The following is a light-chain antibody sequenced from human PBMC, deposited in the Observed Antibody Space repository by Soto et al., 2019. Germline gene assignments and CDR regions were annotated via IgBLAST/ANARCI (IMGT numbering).Light chain of an antibody. J-gene: IGKJ1*01. CDR1: QSISSY. Sequence: DIQMTQSPSSLSASVGYRVTITCRASQSISSYLNWYQQKPEKAPKLLIYKESILETGVPSRFSGSGSGTEFSLIITSLQPDDFATYYCQQYSLYPRKFGQGTKVDIK. V-gene: IGKV1-5*03. CDR3: QQYSLYPRK. CDR2: KES.